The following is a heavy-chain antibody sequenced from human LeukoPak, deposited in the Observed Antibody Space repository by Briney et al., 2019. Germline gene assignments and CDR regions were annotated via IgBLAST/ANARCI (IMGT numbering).Heavy chain of an antibody. J-gene: IGHJ4*02. CDR3: ARESYRGAWFGVLTFDY. CDR2: IYHSGST. V-gene: IGHV4-38-2*02. D-gene: IGHD3-10*01. CDR1: GYSISSGYY. Sequence: SETLSLTCAVSGYSISSGYYWGWIRQPPGKALEWIGSIYHSGSTYYNPSLKSRVTISGDTSKNQFSLKLSSVTAADTAVYYCARESYRGAWFGVLTFDYWGQGTLGTVSS.